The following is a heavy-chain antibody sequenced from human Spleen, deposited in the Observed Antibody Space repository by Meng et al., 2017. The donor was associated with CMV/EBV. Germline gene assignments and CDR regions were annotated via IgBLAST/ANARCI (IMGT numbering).Heavy chain of an antibody. V-gene: IGHV4-34*01. CDR1: GVSLSGYY. J-gene: IGHJ4*02. Sequence: GSLRLSCGVYGVSLSGYYWTWIRQPPGKGLEWIGEINHSGSTNYNPSLKSRVTISVDTSKNQFSLKLSSVTAADTAVYSCARLPNIVLVPAAVQYFDYWGQGTLVTVSS. CDR3: ARLPNIVLVPAAVQYFDY. D-gene: IGHD2-2*01. CDR2: INHSGST.